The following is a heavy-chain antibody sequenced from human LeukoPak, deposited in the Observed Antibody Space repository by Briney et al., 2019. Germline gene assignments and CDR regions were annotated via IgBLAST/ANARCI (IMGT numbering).Heavy chain of an antibody. Sequence: GGSLRLSCAASGFTFSSYTMNWVRQAPGKGLEWVSSISSSSSYIYNADSVKGRFTISRDNAKNSLYLQVNSLRAEDTAVYYFARGKNSLGPLDFYYYREFWGKGPTFTVS. CDR2: ISSSSSYI. J-gene: IGHJ6*03. D-gene: IGHD3-16*01. V-gene: IGHV3-21*01. CDR3: ARGKNSLGPLDFYYYREF. CDR1: GFTFSSYT.